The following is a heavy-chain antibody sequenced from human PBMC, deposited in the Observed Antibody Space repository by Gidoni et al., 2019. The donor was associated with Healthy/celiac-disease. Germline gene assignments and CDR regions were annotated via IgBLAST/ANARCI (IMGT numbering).Heavy chain of an antibody. CDR2: ISSNGGST. V-gene: IGHV3-64D*09. D-gene: IGHD4-17*01. CDR3: VKLREESDY. J-gene: IGHJ4*02. CDR1: GFTFSSYA. Sequence: VQLVESGGGLVQPGGSLSLSCSASGFTFSSYAMHWGRQAPGKGVEYVSAISSNGGSTYYADAVKGRFTISRDNSKNTLYLQMSSLRAEDTAVYYCVKLREESDYWGQGTLVTVSS.